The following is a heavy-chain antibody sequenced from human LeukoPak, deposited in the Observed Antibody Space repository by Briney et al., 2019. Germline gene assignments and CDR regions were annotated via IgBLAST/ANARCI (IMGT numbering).Heavy chain of an antibody. CDR2: INPNSGGT. CDR3: ARGYCSGGSCYDY. D-gene: IGHD2-15*01. CDR1: GYTFTGYY. J-gene: IGHJ4*02. V-gene: IGHV1-2*02. Sequence: ASVKVSCKASGYTFTGYYMHWVRQAPGQGLEWMGWINPNSGGTNYAQKFQGRVTMTRDTSISPAYMELSRLRSDDTAVYYCARGYCSGGSCYDYWGQGTLVTVSS.